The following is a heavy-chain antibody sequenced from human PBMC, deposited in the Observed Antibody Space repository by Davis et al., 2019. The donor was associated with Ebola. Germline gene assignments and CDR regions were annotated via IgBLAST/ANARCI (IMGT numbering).Heavy chain of an antibody. D-gene: IGHD3-22*01. Sequence: GSLRLSCTVSGGSISSYYWSWIRQPPGKGLEWIGYIYYSGSTNYNPSLKSRVTISVDTSKNQFSLKLSSVTAADTAVYYCAREGNYYDSSGYYSAGYYYYGMDVWGQGTTVTVSS. CDR3: AREGNYYDSSGYYSAGYYYYGMDV. V-gene: IGHV4-59*01. CDR2: IYYSGST. J-gene: IGHJ6*02. CDR1: GGSISSYY.